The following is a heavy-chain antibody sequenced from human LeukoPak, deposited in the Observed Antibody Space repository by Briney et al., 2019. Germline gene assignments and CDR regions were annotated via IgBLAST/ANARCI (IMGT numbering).Heavy chain of an antibody. CDR1: GFTFSSYE. J-gene: IGHJ4*02. CDR3: ARDSLGATHFDY. D-gene: IGHD1-26*01. V-gene: IGHV3-48*03. Sequence: GGSLRLSCAASGFTFSSYEMNWVRQAPGKGLEWVSCISSSGSTIYYADSVKGRFTISRDNAKNSLYLQMNSLRAEDTAIYYCARDSLGATHFDYWGQGTLVTVSS. CDR2: ISSSGSTI.